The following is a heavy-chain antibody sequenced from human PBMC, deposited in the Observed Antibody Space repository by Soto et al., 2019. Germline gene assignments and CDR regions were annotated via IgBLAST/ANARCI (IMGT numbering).Heavy chain of an antibody. CDR2: IIPIFGTA. D-gene: IGHD5-18*01. J-gene: IGHJ5*02. CDR3: ARGPGRGYSYQIGFDP. V-gene: IGHV1-69*06. CDR1: GGTFSSYA. Sequence: SVKVSCKASGGTFSSYAISWVRQAPGQGLEWMGGIIPIFGTANYAQKFQGRVTITADKSTSTAYMELSSLRSGDTAVYYCARGPGRGYSYQIGFDPWGQGTLVTVSS.